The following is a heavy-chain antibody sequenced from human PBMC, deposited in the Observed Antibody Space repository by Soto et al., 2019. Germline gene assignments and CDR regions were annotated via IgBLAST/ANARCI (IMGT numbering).Heavy chain of an antibody. J-gene: IGHJ5*02. CDR1: GFTFISYA. D-gene: IGHD3-22*01. Sequence: QVQLVESGGGVVQPGRSLRLSCAASGFTFISYAMHWVRQAPGKGLEWVAVIWHDGSDKYYADSVKGRFTISRDNSQNTLYLQMNSLRAEDTAVYYCARDDYYDTSGRTWAGIGPWGQGTLVTVSS. V-gene: IGHV3-33*01. CDR2: IWHDGSDK. CDR3: ARDDYYDTSGRTWAGIGP.